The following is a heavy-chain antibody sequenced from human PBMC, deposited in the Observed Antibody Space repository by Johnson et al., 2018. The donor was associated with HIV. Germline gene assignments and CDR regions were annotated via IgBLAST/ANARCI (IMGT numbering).Heavy chain of an antibody. CDR3: ARVAYSDGYSQAFDV. D-gene: IGHD5-18*01. Sequence: DVQVVESGGGVVRPGGSLRLSCEASGFTFDDYGMSWVRQAPGKGLEWVSGIHWHGGYTHYADSVQGRFSISREHSKNTLYRQMNTLRAEDTAVYYCARVAYSDGYSQAFDVWGQGTMVTVRS. CDR2: IHWHGGYT. CDR1: GFTFDDYG. J-gene: IGHJ3*01. V-gene: IGHV3-20*04.